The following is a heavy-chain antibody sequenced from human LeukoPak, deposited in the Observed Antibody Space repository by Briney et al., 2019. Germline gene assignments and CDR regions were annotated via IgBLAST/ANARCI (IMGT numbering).Heavy chain of an antibody. CDR3: ARAIGAPNYYYYMEV. CDR1: GGSISNYY. J-gene: IGHJ6*03. CDR2: ISTSGST. V-gene: IGHV4-4*07. D-gene: IGHD4/OR15-4a*01. Sequence: SETLSLTCTVSGGSISNYYWSWIRQPAGKGLEWIGRISTSGSTNSNPSLKSRVTMSVDTSKNQFSLKLSSVTAADTAVYYCARAIGAPNYYYYMEVWGKGTTVTVSS.